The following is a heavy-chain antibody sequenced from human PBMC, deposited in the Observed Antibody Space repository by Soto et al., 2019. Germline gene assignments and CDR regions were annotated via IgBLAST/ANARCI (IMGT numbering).Heavy chain of an antibody. V-gene: IGHV1-18*01. CDR3: ARELGGLGAFDI. Sequence: QVQLVQSGAEVKKPGASVKVSCKASGYTFTSYGISWVRQAPGQGLEWMGWISAYNGNTNYAQKLQGRVTMTTDTATSTASMEVRSLRSDDTAVYYCARELGGLGAFDIWGQGTMVTVSS. CDR1: GYTFTSYG. CDR2: ISAYNGNT. D-gene: IGHD3-16*01. J-gene: IGHJ3*02.